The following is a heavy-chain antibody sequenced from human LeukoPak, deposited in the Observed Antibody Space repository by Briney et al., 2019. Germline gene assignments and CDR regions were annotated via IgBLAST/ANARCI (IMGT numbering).Heavy chain of an antibody. V-gene: IGHV1-69*13. CDR2: IIPIFGTA. CDR1: GGTFSSYT. CDR3: ARFSRPYYDFWSGYYLEYYFDY. D-gene: IGHD3-3*01. J-gene: IGHJ4*02. Sequence: GASVKVSCKASGGTFSSYTISWVRQAPGQGLEWMGGIIPIFGTANYAQKFQGRVTITADESTSTASMELSSLRSEDTAVYYCARFSRPYYDFWSGYYLEYYFDYWGQGTLVTVSS.